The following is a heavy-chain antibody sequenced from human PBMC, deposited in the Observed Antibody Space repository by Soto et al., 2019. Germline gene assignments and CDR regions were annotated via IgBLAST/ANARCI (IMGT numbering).Heavy chain of an antibody. Sequence: GGSLSLSCTSSVFTFVDYAMSWVRQAPGKGLEWVGFIRSKAYGGTTEYAASVKGRFTISRDDSKSIAYLQMNSLKTEDTAVYYCTTLWFGEITIWYFDLWGRGTLVTVSS. CDR3: TTLWFGEITIWYFDL. CDR2: IRSKAYGGTT. V-gene: IGHV3-49*04. J-gene: IGHJ2*01. CDR1: VFTFVDYA. D-gene: IGHD3-10*01.